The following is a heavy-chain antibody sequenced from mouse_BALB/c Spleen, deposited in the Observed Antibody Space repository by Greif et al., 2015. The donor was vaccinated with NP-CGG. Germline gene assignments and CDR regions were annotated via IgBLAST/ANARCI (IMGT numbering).Heavy chain of an antibody. D-gene: IGHD2-10*01. CDR1: GFNIKDYY. V-gene: IGHV14-1*02. Sequence: VQLQQSGAELVRPGALVKLSCKASGFNIKDYYMHWVKQRPEQGLEWIGWIDPENGNTIYDPKFQGKASITADTSSNTAYLQLSSLTSEDTAVYYCARSYYGNYFAYWGQGTLVTVSA. CDR2: IDPENGNT. CDR3: ARSYYGNYFAY. J-gene: IGHJ3*01.